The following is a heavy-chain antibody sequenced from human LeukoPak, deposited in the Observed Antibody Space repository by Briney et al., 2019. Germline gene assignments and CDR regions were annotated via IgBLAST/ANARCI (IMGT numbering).Heavy chain of an antibody. Sequence: PGGSLRLSCAASGFTFSSYSMDWVRQAPGKGLEWVSAISGSGGSTYYADSVKGRFTISRDNSKNTLYLQMNSLRAEDTAVYYCAKAAASGPYYGMDVWGQGTTVTVSS. V-gene: IGHV3-23*01. J-gene: IGHJ6*02. CDR1: GFTFSSYS. CDR2: ISGSGGST. D-gene: IGHD6-25*01. CDR3: AKAAASGPYYGMDV.